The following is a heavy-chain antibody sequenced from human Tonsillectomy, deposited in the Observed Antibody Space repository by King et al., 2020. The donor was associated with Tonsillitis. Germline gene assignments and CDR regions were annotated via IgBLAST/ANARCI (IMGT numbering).Heavy chain of an antibody. CDR1: GFTFSNYV. CDR2: IWYDGSNK. D-gene: IGHD1-26*01. V-gene: IGHV3-33*01. Sequence: VQLVESGGGVVQPGRSLRLSCAASGFTFSNYVMHWVRQAPGKGLDWVAVIWYDGSNKYYGDSVKGRFTISRDNSKNTLYLQMNSLRAEDTAVYYCARDPPTIVGATPPDYWGQGTLVTVSS. J-gene: IGHJ4*02. CDR3: ARDPPTIVGATPPDY.